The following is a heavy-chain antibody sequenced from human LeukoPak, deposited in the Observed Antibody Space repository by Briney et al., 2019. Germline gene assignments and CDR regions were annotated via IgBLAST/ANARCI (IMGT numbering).Heavy chain of an antibody. V-gene: IGHV4-39*01. CDR2: IYYSGST. Sequence: SETLSLTCTVSGGSISSSSTYWGWIRQPPGKGLEWIGSIYYSGSTYYSPSLKSRVTISVDTSKNQFSLKLSSVTAADTAVYYCARHGPGYSSVFDYRGQGTLVTVSS. CDR1: GGSISSSSTY. CDR3: ARHGPGYSSVFDY. J-gene: IGHJ4*02. D-gene: IGHD6-19*01.